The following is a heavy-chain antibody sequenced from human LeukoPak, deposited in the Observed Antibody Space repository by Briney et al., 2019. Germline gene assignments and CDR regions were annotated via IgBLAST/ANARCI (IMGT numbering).Heavy chain of an antibody. V-gene: IGHV1-18*01. Sequence: GASVKVSCKASGYTFTSYGISWVRQAPGQGLEWMGWISAYNGNTNYAQKLQGRVTMTTDTSTSTAYMELRSLRSDDTAVYYCARDDYSANSPPELDYWGQGTLVTVSS. J-gene: IGHJ4*02. CDR2: ISAYNGNT. D-gene: IGHD4-11*01. CDR1: GYTFTSYG. CDR3: ARDDYSANSPPELDY.